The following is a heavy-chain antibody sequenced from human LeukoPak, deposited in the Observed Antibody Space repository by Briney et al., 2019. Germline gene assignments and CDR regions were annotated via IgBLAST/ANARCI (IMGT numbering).Heavy chain of an antibody. Sequence: GGSLRLSCAASGSTFTSYWMHWVRQAPGKGLVWVSRINSDGSSTSYADSVKGRFTISRDNAKNTLYLHMNSLRAEDTAVYYCTRDQDSSGYYGPENDAFDIWGQGTMVTVSS. CDR3: TRDQDSSGYYGPENDAFDI. D-gene: IGHD3-22*01. V-gene: IGHV3-74*01. CDR2: INSDGSST. CDR1: GSTFTSYW. J-gene: IGHJ3*02.